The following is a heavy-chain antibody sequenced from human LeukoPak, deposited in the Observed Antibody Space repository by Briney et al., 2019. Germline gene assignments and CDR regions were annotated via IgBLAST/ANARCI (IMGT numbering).Heavy chain of an antibody. CDR2: ISSGSSYI. V-gene: IGHV3-21*06. J-gene: IGHJ4*02. D-gene: IGHD3-3*01. CDR3: ARGDFFDY. Sequence: PGGSLRLSCAVSGFTVSYYWMSWVRQAPGKGLEWVSSISSGSSYIYYADSLKGRFTISRDNAKNSLYLQMNSLRAEDTAVYYCARGDFFDYWGQGTLVTVSS. CDR1: GFTVSYYW.